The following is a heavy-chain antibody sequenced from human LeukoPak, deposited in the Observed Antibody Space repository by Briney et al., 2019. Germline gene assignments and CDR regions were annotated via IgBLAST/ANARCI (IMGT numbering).Heavy chain of an antibody. Sequence: GASVKVSCKASGYTFIDYYMHWVRQAPGHGLEWMGIINPRGGSTIYAQDFQGRVTLTRDTSTSTVYMELSSLRSEDTAVYYCARRYYDNSGHSYGYYFDYWGQGTLVTVSS. CDR3: ARRYYDNSGHSYGYYFDY. CDR2: INPRGGST. D-gene: IGHD3-22*01. J-gene: IGHJ4*02. CDR1: GYTFIDYY. V-gene: IGHV1-46*01.